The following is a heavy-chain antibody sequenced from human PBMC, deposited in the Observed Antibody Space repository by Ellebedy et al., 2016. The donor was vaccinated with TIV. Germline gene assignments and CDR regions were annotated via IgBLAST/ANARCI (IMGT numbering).Heavy chain of an antibody. CDR2: ISGSGGST. CDR3: AKDRSVAGSGMMIDY. CDR1: GFTFSSYA. D-gene: IGHD6-19*01. Sequence: GGSLRLXXAASGFTFSSYAMSWVRQAPGKGLEWVSAISGSGGSTYYADSVKGRFTISRDNSKNTLYLQMNNLRAEDTAVYYCAKDRSVAGSGMMIDYWGQGTLVTVSS. V-gene: IGHV3-23*01. J-gene: IGHJ4*02.